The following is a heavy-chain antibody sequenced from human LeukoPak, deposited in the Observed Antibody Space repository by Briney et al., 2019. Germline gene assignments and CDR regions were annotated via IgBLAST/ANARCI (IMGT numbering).Heavy chain of an antibody. J-gene: IGHJ2*01. D-gene: IGHD2-2*01. CDR2: IYYSGST. Sequence: PSETLSLTCTVSGGSISSYYWSWIRQPPGKGLEWIGYIYYSGSTNYNPSLKSRVTISVDTSKNQFSLKLSSVTAADTAVYYCARGPRKVPAMYSDLWGRGTLVTVSS. CDR1: GGSISSYY. V-gene: IGHV4-59*12. CDR3: ARGPRKVPAMYSDL.